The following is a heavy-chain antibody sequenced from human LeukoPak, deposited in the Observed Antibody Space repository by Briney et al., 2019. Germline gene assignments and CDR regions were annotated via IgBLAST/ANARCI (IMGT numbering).Heavy chain of an antibody. J-gene: IGHJ4*02. CDR2: ISSSSSYI. V-gene: IGHV3-21*01. CDR3: ARERGYYGSGSPKADY. CDR1: GFTFSSYS. Sequence: PGGSLRLSCAASGFTFSSYSMNWVRQAPGKGLEWVSSISSSSSYIYYADSVKGRFTISRDNAKNSLYLQMNSLRAEDTAVYYCARERGYYGSGSPKADYWGQGTLGTVSS. D-gene: IGHD3-10*01.